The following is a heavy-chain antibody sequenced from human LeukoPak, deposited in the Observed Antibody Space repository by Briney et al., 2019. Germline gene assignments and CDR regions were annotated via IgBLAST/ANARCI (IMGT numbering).Heavy chain of an antibody. CDR3: ARDHVPRGDGYNYYEY. CDR2: ISGYNGNT. J-gene: IGHJ4*02. CDR1: GGTFSSYA. D-gene: IGHD5-24*01. V-gene: IGHV1-18*01. Sequence: ASVKVSCKASGGTFSSYAISWVRQAPGQGLEWMGWISGYNGNTKYAQKLQGRVTMTTDTSTSTAYMDLRSLGSDDTAVYYCARDHVPRGDGYNYYEYWGQGTLVTVSS.